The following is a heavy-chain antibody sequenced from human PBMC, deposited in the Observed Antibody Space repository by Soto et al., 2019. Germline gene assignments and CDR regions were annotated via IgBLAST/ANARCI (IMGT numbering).Heavy chain of an antibody. CDR2: ISYDGNNK. CDR1: GFTFSSYA. D-gene: IGHD3-22*01. J-gene: IGHJ4*02. V-gene: IGHV3-30-3*01. Sequence: QVQLVESGGGVVQPGRSLRLSCAASGFTFSSYAMHWVRQAPGKGLEWVAVISYDGNNKYYADSVKGRFTISRDNDKNTLYVQMNSLRAEDTPVYYCAITKPYYYDSSGYFDYSGQGTLVTVSS. CDR3: AITKPYYYDSSGYFDY.